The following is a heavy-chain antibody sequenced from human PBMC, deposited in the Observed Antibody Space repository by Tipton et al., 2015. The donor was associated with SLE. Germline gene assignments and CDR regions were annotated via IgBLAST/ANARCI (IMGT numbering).Heavy chain of an antibody. CDR2: IYYSGST. CDR3: ARAGAGYYYYSYMDV. V-gene: IGHV4-59*01. J-gene: IGHJ6*03. CDR1: RGSFSGYY. Sequence: TLSLTCAVYRGSFSGYYWSWIRQPPGKGLEWIGYIYYSGSTNYNPSLKSRVTISVDTSKNQFSLKLSSVTAADTAVYYCARAGAGYYYYSYMDVWGKGTTLTVSS.